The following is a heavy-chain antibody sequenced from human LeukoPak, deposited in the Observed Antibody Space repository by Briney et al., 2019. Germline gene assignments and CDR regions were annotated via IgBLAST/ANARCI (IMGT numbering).Heavy chain of an antibody. CDR3: ARDSDDSSSRSAFDI. V-gene: IGHV4-31*03. D-gene: IGHD6-6*01. CDR1: GGSISSGGYY. Sequence: SQTLSLTCTVSGGSISSGGYYWSWIRQHPGKGLEWIGYIYYSGSTYYNPSLKSRVTISVDTSKNQFSLKLSSVTAADTALYYCARDSDDSSSRSAFDIWGQGTMVTVSS. J-gene: IGHJ3*02. CDR2: IYYSGST.